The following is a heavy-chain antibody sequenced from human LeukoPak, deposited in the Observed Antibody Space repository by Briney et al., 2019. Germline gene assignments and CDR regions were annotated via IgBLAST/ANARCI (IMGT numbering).Heavy chain of an antibody. CDR2: ISSNGGST. CDR3: VEGYCSSISCYGDY. V-gene: IGHV3-64D*09. D-gene: IGHD2-2*01. CDR1: GFTFSSYA. J-gene: IGHJ4*02. Sequence: PGGSLRLSCSASGFTFSSYAMHWVRQAPGKGLEYVSAISSNGGSTYYADSVKGRFTISRDNSKNTLYLQMSSLRAEDTAVYYCVEGYCSSISCYGDYWGQGTLVTVSS.